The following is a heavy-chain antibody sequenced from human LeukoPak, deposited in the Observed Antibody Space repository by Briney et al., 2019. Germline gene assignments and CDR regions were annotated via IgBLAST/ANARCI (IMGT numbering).Heavy chain of an antibody. CDR1: GFTFSSYA. V-gene: IGHV3-23*01. J-gene: IGHJ3*02. D-gene: IGHD3-16*01. CDR2: ISGSGGTT. CDR3: ARRGLGAPKYAFDI. Sequence: GGSLRLSCAASGFTFSSYAMSWVRQAPGKGLEWVSGISGSGGTTYYADSVKGRCTSSRDNSKNKLYLQMNSVRAEDTAVYYCARRGLGAPKYAFDIWGQGTMVTVS.